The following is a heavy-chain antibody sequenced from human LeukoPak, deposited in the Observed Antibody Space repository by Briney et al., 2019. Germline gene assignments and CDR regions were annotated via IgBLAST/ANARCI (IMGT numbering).Heavy chain of an antibody. CDR1: GFTFSDYY. D-gene: IGHD6-19*01. Sequence: GGSLRLSCAAYGFTFSDYYMSWIRQDPGKGLEWVSYISSSGSTIYYADSVKGRFTISRDNAKNSLYLQMNSLRAEDTAVYYCARDLGWVYYFDYWGQGTLVTVSS. V-gene: IGHV3-11*01. CDR3: ARDLGWVYYFDY. J-gene: IGHJ4*02. CDR2: ISSSGSTI.